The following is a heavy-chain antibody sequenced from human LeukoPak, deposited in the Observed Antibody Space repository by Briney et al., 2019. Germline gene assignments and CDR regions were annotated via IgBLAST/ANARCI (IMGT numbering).Heavy chain of an antibody. V-gene: IGHV3-30*02. Sequence: TGGSLRLSCAASGFTFSSYGMHWVRQAPGKGLEWVAVIWYDGSNKYYADSVKGRFTISRDNSKNTLYLQMNSLRAEDTAVYYCALGGSYLEFDYWGQGTLVTVSS. CDR2: IWYDGSNK. CDR3: ALGGSYLEFDY. D-gene: IGHD1-26*01. J-gene: IGHJ4*02. CDR1: GFTFSSYG.